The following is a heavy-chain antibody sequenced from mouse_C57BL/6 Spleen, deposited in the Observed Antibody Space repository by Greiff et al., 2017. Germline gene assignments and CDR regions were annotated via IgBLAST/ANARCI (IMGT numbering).Heavy chain of an antibody. CDR1: GYTFTDYY. V-gene: IGHV1-76*01. CDR3: ARFCEGGY. J-gene: IGHJ2*01. Sequence: QVQLQQSGAELVRPGASVKLSCKASGYTFTDYYINWVKQRPGQGLEWIARIYPGSGNTYYNEKFKGKATLTAEKSSSTAYMQLSSLTSEDSAVYFCARFCEGGYWGQGTTLTVSS. CDR2: IYPGSGNT.